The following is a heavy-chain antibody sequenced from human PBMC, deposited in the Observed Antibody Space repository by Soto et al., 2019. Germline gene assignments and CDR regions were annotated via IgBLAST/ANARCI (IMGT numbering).Heavy chain of an antibody. CDR3: QRDDERESYCDLGY. CDR2: ISSDGSNK. Sequence: QLQLVESGGGVVQPGRSLRLSCAVSGFTFSSHAMHWVRQAPGKGLEWVTLISSDGSNKYYADSVKGRFTTSRDNSNNTMCLHMISLSVQVTVVYYCQRDDERESYCDLGYWGQGALVTVST. J-gene: IGHJ4*02. D-gene: IGHD1-26*01. CDR1: GFTFSSHA. V-gene: IGHV3-30-3*01.